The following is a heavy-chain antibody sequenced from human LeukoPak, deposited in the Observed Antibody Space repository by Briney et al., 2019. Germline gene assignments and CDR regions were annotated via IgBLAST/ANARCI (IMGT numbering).Heavy chain of an antibody. Sequence: ASVKVSCKASGGTFSSYAISWVRQAPGQGLEWMGRIIPILGIANYAQKFQGRVTITADKSTSTAYMELSSLRSEDTAVYYCARDFGDGGYGAFDIWGQGTMVTVSS. D-gene: IGHD3-22*01. V-gene: IGHV1-69*04. CDR3: ARDFGDGGYGAFDI. CDR2: IIPILGIA. CDR1: GGTFSSYA. J-gene: IGHJ3*02.